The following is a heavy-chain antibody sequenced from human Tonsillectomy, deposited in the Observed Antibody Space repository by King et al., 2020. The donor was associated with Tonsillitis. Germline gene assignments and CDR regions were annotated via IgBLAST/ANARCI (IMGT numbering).Heavy chain of an antibody. CDR2: INPDTADT. CDR3: ARGPRSSISLHFDF. J-gene: IGHJ4*02. V-gene: IGHV1-2*02. CDR1: GYTFTGHW. Sequence: VQLVQSGAELKKPGASVKVSCKATGYTFTGHWIHWVRQAPGQGLEWIGSINPDTADTHSAQRFQGRVSLTRDTSVSTVYMELSGLRYDDRAVYYCARGPRSSISLHFDFWGQGTLVTVSS.